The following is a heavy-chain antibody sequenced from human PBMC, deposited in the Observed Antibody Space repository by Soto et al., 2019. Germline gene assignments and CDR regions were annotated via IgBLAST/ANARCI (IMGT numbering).Heavy chain of an antibody. J-gene: IGHJ4*02. Sequence: PGGSLRLSCAASGFTVSSNYMSWVRQAPGKGLEWVSVIYSGGSTYYADSVKGRFTISRDNSKNTLYLQMNSLRAEDTAVYYCAAMYYDFWSGRKKFDYWGQGTLVTVSS. CDR3: AAMYYDFWSGRKKFDY. CDR1: GFTVSSNY. V-gene: IGHV3-66*01. D-gene: IGHD3-3*01. CDR2: IYSGGST.